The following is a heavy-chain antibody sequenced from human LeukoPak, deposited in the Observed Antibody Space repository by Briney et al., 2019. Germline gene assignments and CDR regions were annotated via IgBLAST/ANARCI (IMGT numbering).Heavy chain of an antibody. V-gene: IGHV4-59*07. J-gene: IGHJ4*02. CDR1: GGSISSYY. Sequence: SDTLSLTCTVSGGSISSYYWSWIRQPPGKGLEWIGYIYYSGSTNYNPSLKSRVTISVDTSKNQFSLKLSSVTAADTAVYYCARSRLLPYYFDYWGQGTLVTVSS. CDR3: ARSRLLPYYFDY. CDR2: IYYSGST.